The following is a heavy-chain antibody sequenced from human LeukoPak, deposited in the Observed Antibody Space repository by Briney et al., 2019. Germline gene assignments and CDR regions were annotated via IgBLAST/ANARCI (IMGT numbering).Heavy chain of an antibody. J-gene: IGHJ4*02. CDR1: GYTFTSYY. CDR3: ARDEEWELGLDY. CDR2: INPSGGST. V-gene: IGHV1-46*01. D-gene: IGHD1-26*01. Sequence: ASVKVSCKASGYTFTSYYMHWVRQAPGQGLEWMGIINPSGGSTSYAQKFQGRVTMTRDTSTSTVNMELSSLRSEDTAVYYCARDEEWELGLDYWGQGTLVTVSS.